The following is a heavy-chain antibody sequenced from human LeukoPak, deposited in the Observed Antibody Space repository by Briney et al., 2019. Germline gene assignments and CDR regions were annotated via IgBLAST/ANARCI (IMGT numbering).Heavy chain of an antibody. D-gene: IGHD4-17*01. J-gene: IGHJ6*03. CDR1: VGSISSSSYY. Sequence: SETLSLTCTVSVGSISSSSYYCGWVRQPPGKGREWIGCICYSGSIYYNPSLKSRVTISVDTSKNQFSLKLSSVTAADTAVYYCARATDDYGDYDDYYYYMDVWGKGTTVTISS. V-gene: IGHV4-39*07. CDR2: ICYSGSI. CDR3: ARATDDYGDYDDYYYYMDV.